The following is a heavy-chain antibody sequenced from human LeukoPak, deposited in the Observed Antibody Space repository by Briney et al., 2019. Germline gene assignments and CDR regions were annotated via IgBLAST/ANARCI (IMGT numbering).Heavy chain of an antibody. CDR1: GFTFSSYA. J-gene: IGHJ4*02. V-gene: IGHV3-23*01. Sequence: PGGSQRLSCAASGFTFSSYAMTWVRQAPGKGLEWVSGISASGRSTDYADSVKGRFTISRDNSKSTLYLQMNSLGAEDTAVYYCVKDAYDSGGYYYSPPDHWGQGTLVTVSS. D-gene: IGHD3-22*01. CDR3: VKDAYDSGGYYYSPPDH. CDR2: ISASGRST.